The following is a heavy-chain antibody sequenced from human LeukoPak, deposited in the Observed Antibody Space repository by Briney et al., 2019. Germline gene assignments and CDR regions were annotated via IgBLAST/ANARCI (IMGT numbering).Heavy chain of an antibody. V-gene: IGHV3-23*01. CDR2: ISGRDGYT. CDR3: AKAAAAPGFDF. Sequence: PGGSLRLSCAASGFTFSTYAMSWVRQAPGKGLEWVSIISGRDGYTHYADAVKGRSTISRDNSKNTLYLQMNSLRAEDTAVYYCAKAAAAPGFDFWGQGTLVTVSS. CDR1: GFTFSTYA. J-gene: IGHJ4*02. D-gene: IGHD6-13*01.